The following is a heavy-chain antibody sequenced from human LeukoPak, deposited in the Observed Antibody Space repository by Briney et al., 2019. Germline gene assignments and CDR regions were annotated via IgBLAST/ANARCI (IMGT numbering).Heavy chain of an antibody. Sequence: SETLSLTCTVSGGSISSSSYYWGWIRQPPGKGLEWIGEINHSGSTNYNPSLKSRVTISVDTSKNQFSLKLSSVTAADTAVYYCARGTAYCGGDCYRRPFDYWGQGTLVTVSS. CDR3: ARGTAYCGGDCYRRPFDY. D-gene: IGHD2-21*02. CDR1: GGSISSSSYY. V-gene: IGHV4-39*07. J-gene: IGHJ4*02. CDR2: INHSGST.